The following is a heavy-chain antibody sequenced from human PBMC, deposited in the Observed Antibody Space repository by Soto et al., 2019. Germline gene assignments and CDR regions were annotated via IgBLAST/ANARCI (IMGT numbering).Heavy chain of an antibody. CDR2: ISAYNGNT. CDR1: GYTFASYA. Sequence: QVQLVQSGAEVKKPGASVKVSCKASGYTFASYAISWMRQAPGQGLEWMGWISAYNGNTNYAQKLQGRVTITTDTSTSTAYMELRSLRSADTAVYYCARDPPPPDYWGQGTLVTVSS. CDR3: ARDPPPPDY. J-gene: IGHJ4*02. V-gene: IGHV1-18*01.